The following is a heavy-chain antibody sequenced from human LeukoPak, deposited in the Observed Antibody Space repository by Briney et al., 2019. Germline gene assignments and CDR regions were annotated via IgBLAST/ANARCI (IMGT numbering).Heavy chain of an antibody. D-gene: IGHD3-10*01. Sequence: GGSLRPSCAASGFTLSNAWMSWVRQAPGRGLEWVGRIKSKADGGTTDYAAPVKGRFTISRDDSKNTLYLQMNSLKTEDTAVYYCTPYRGVIPFIDYWGQGTLVTVSS. CDR3: TPYRGVIPFIDY. J-gene: IGHJ4*02. CDR1: GFTLSNAW. CDR2: IKSKADGGTT. V-gene: IGHV3-15*01.